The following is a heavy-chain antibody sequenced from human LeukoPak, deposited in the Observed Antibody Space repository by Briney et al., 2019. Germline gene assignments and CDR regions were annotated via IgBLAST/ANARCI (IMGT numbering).Heavy chain of an antibody. D-gene: IGHD1-26*01. CDR1: GFTFSSYA. CDR2: ISGSGGST. J-gene: IGHJ4*02. V-gene: IGHV3-23*01. Sequence: GGSLRLSFAASGFTFSSYAMSWVRQAPGKGLEWVSAISGSGGSTYYADSVKGQFTISRDNSKNTLYLQMNSLRAEDTAVYYCAKALVGATSPVYYWGQGTLVTVSS. CDR3: AKALVGATSPVYY.